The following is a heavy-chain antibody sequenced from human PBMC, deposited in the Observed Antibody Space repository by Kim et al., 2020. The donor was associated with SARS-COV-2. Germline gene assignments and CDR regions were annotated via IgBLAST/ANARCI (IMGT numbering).Heavy chain of an antibody. V-gene: IGHV3-33*05. CDR1: GFTFSSYG. D-gene: IGHD3-10*01. CDR2: ISYDGSNK. CDR3: ARDRITMVRGVLPIYYYYGMDV. Sequence: GGSLRLSCAASGFTFSSYGMHWVRQAPGKGLEWVAVISYDGSNKYYADSVKGRFTISRDNSKNTLYLQMNSLRAEDTAVYYCARDRITMVRGVLPIYYYYGMDVWGQGTTVTVSS. J-gene: IGHJ6*02.